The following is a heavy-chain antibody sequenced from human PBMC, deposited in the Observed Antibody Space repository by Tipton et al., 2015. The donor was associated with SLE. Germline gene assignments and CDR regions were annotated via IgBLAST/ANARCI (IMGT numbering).Heavy chain of an antibody. D-gene: IGHD1-1*01. CDR1: GGSISGGNYY. Sequence: TLSLTCTVYGGSISGGNYYWGWIRQPPGKGLEWIGSLSYSGSTYYNPSLKSRVTISVDMSKNQFSLNLPSVTAADTAVYYCGRGATTWRGAIYGMDVWGQGTTVTVSS. CDR2: LSYSGST. J-gene: IGHJ6*02. V-gene: IGHV4-39*07. CDR3: GRGATTWRGAIYGMDV.